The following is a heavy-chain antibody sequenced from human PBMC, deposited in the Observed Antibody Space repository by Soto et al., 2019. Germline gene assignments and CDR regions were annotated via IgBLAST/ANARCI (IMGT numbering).Heavy chain of an antibody. D-gene: IGHD3-3*01. J-gene: IGHJ6*02. CDR3: AREFLEWPMDV. CDR1: GGTFSRYT. Sequence: GASVKVSCQASGGTFSRYTISWVRQAPGQGLEWMGEIIPISGTTNYAQKFQGRVTITADESTSTAYMELISLRSEDTAVYYCAREFLEWPMDVWGQGTTVTVSS. CDR2: IIPISGTT. V-gene: IGHV1-69*13.